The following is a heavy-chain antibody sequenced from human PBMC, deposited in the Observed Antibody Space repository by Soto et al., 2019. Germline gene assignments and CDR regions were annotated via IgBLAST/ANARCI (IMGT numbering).Heavy chain of an antibody. D-gene: IGHD6-13*01. V-gene: IGHV4-31*03. Sequence: QVQLQESGPGLVKPSQTLSLTCTVSGASISSGAYYCSWIRHFPGKGLEWIGDISYRGITHYNPSLNSRATISRDTSENQFSLKVNSATAADTAVYYCARMSATGTRWFDSWGQGTQVTVSS. CDR2: ISYRGIT. CDR1: GASISSGAYY. J-gene: IGHJ5*01. CDR3: ARMSATGTRWFDS.